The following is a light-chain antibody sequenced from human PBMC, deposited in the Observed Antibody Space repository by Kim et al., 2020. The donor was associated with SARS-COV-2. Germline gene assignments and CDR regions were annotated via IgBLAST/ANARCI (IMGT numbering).Light chain of an antibody. CDR3: QEYTNWPYT. J-gene: IGKJ2*01. Sequence: SVSRGERAPLSCRASQSVCRNLAWYQQKPGQAPRLLICAASSGATGIPARFSGSGSGTEFTLTSSSLQSEDFAVYYCQEYTNWPYTFGQGTKLEI. CDR1: QSVCRN. CDR2: AAS. V-gene: IGKV3-15*01.